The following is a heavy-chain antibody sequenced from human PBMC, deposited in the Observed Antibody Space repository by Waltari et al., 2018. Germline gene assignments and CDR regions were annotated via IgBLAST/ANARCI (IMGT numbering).Heavy chain of an antibody. CDR1: GGSISSHY. J-gene: IGHJ4*02. CDR3: ARRVWSGYSLDY. V-gene: IGHV4-59*11. Sequence: QVQLQESGPGLVKPSETLSLTCTVPGGSISSHYWSWIRQPPGKGLEWIGYFYYSGSTNYNPSLKGRVTISVDTSKNQFSLKLSSVTAADTAVYYCARRVWSGYSLDYWGQGTLVTVSS. D-gene: IGHD5-12*01. CDR2: FYYSGST.